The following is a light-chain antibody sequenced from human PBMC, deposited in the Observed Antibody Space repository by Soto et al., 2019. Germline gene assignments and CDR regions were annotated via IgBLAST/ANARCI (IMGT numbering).Light chain of an antibody. CDR3: HQYGSLYT. V-gene: IGKV3-20*01. CDR2: GAS. Sequence: EIVLTQSPATLSLSPGERATLSCRASQTVSSSYLAWYQQKPGQPPRLLIYGASSRATGVPDRFSGSGSGTDFTLTISRLEPEDFAVYYCHQYGSLYTFGQGTKLQIK. J-gene: IGKJ2*01. CDR1: QTVSSSY.